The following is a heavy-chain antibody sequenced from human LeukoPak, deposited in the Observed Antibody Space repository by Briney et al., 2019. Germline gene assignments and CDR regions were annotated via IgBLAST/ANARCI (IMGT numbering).Heavy chain of an antibody. V-gene: IGHV3-30-3*01. Sequence: GGSLRLSCAASGFTFSSYAMHWVRQAPGKGLEWVAVISYDGSNKYYADSVKGRFTISRDNSKNTLYLQMNSLRAEDTAVYYCAREGRPPSSGPHYYYGMDVWGQGTTVTVSS. CDR1: GFTFSSYA. D-gene: IGHD6-19*01. J-gene: IGHJ6*02. CDR2: ISYDGSNK. CDR3: AREGRPPSSGPHYYYGMDV.